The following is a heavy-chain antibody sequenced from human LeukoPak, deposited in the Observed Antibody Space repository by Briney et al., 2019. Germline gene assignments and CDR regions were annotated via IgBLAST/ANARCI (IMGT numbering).Heavy chain of an antibody. CDR1: GFTFSNYA. CDR3: AKYLSRANYYYNGMDV. Sequence: QPGGSLRLSYAASGFTFSNYAMSWVRQAPGKGLEWVSGLSGGGGATYYADSVRGRFIISRDNSKNTLYLQMNSLRAEDTAIYYCAKYLSRANYYYNGMDVWGQGTTVTVSS. V-gene: IGHV3-23*01. CDR2: LSGGGGAT. J-gene: IGHJ6*02. D-gene: IGHD2/OR15-2a*01.